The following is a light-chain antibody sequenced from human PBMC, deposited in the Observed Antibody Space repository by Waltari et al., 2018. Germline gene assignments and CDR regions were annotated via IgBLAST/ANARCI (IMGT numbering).Light chain of an antibody. CDR2: GNN. CDR1: SSNIGAGHD. CDR3: QSFDIRLSGGVV. J-gene: IGLJ3*02. V-gene: IGLV1-40*01. Sequence: QSVLTQPPSMSGAPGQRVTISCTGSSSNIGAGHDVHWSQVFPGTAPKLLIYGNNNRPSGVPDRFPGSKSDTSASLAIGGLQAEDEADYYCQSFDIRLSGGVVFGGGTKVTVL.